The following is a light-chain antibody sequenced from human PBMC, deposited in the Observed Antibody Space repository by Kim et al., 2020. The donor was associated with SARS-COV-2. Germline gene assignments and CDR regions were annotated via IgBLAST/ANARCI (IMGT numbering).Light chain of an antibody. CDR1: QGISSW. Sequence: APVGDRVTITCRASQGISSWLVWYQQKPGKAPRLLIYDASTLQSGVPSRFSGSGSGTDFTLTISSLQPEDFATYYCQQANSFPLAFGGGTKVDIK. CDR3: QQANSFPLA. V-gene: IGKV1D-12*01. J-gene: IGKJ4*01. CDR2: DAS.